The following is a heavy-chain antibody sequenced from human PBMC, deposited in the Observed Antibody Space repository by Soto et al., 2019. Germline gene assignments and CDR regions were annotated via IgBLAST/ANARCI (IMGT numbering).Heavy chain of an antibody. CDR2: IIPIFGTA. V-gene: IGHV1-69*13. CDR1: GGTFSSYA. D-gene: IGHD4-17*01. J-gene: IGHJ4*02. CDR3: ARGGRDYGDYFDY. Sequence: GASVKVSCKASGGTFSSYAISWVRQAPGQGLEWMGGIIPIFGTANYAQKFQGRVTITADESTSTAYMELSSLRSEDTAVYYCARGGRDYGDYFDYWGQGTLVTVSS.